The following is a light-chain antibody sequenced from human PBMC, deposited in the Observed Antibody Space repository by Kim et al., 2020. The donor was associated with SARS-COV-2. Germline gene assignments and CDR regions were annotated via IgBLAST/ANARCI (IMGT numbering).Light chain of an antibody. V-gene: IGKV4-1*01. CDR2: WAS. J-gene: IGKJ2*01. Sequence: MATINCKSSQSVLYSFNNKNFLAWYQQKPGQPPKVLLYWASTRESGVPDRFSGSGSATDFTLTISSLQAEDVAVYFCQQYFSSPYTFGQGTKLEIK. CDR3: QQYFSSPYT. CDR1: QSVLYSFNNKNF.